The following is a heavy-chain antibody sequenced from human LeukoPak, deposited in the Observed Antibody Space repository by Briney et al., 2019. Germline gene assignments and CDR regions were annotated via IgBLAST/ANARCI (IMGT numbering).Heavy chain of an antibody. D-gene: IGHD5-18*01. CDR2: IYSGGST. CDR1: GFTVSNTY. J-gene: IGHJ4*02. CDR3: ARDPWGYRAGVMDL. V-gene: IGHV3-66*01. Sequence: PGGSLRLSCAASGFTVSNTYMSWVRQAPGKGLEWVSLIYSGGSTYYADSVKGRFTISRDNSKDTLYLQMNSLKAEDTAIYYCARDPWGYRAGVMDLWGQGTLLTVSS.